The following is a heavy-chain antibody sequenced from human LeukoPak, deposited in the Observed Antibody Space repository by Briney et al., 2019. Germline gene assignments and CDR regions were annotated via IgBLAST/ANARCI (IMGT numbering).Heavy chain of an antibody. V-gene: IGHV1-18*01. CDR3: ARAVAFGVVVPAAIGWFDP. Sequence: GASVKVSCKASGYTFTSYGISWVRQAPGQGLEWMGWISAYNGNTNYAQKLQGRVTMTTDTSTSTAYMELRSLRPDDTAVYYCARAVAFGVVVPAAIGWFDPWGQGTLVTVSS. CDR2: ISAYNGNT. CDR1: GYTFTSYG. J-gene: IGHJ5*02. D-gene: IGHD2-2*02.